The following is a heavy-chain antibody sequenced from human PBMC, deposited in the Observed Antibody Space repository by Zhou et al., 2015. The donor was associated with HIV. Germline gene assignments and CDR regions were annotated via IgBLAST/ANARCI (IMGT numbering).Heavy chain of an antibody. CDR3: ARGGSGSYHGDYLDS. J-gene: IGHJ4*02. CDR1: GGTFSSYV. Sequence: QVQLVQSGADVKKPGSSVKVSCKASGGTFSSYVISWVRQAPGQGLEWMGGIIPIFGRGHYAQRFQGRVTITADQSTSTAYMELSSLKSEDTAVYYCARGGSGSYHGDYLDSWGQGALVTVSS. CDR2: IIPIFGRG. V-gene: IGHV1-69*01. D-gene: IGHD3-16*02.